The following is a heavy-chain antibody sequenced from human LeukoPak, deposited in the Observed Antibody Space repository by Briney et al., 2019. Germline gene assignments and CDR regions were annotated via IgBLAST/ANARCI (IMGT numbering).Heavy chain of an antibody. CDR1: GGSISSYY. CDR2: IYTSGST. J-gene: IGHJ4*02. D-gene: IGHD2-2*01. CDR3: ARDQAYSPSRAYCSSTSCRPYYFDY. V-gene: IGHV4-4*07. Sequence: SETLSLTCTVSGGSISSYYWSWIRQPAGKGLEWIGRIYTSGSTNYNPSLKSRVTISVDTSKNQFSLKLSSVTAADTAVYYCARDQAYSPSRAYCSSTSCRPYYFDYWGQGTLVTVSS.